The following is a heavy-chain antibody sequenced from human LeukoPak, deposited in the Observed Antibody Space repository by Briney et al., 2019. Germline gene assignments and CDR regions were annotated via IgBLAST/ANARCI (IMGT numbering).Heavy chain of an antibody. CDR2: IKQDGSEK. D-gene: IGHD1-26*01. Sequence: PGGSLRLSCAASGFSFSSYWMSWVRQAPGKGLEWVANIKQDGSEKYYVDSVKGRFTISRDNAKNSLYLQMNSLRAEDTAVYYCAREVGGSYYDYYYMDVWGKGTTVTVSS. CDR1: GFSFSSYW. V-gene: IGHV3-7*01. J-gene: IGHJ6*03. CDR3: AREVGGSYYDYYYMDV.